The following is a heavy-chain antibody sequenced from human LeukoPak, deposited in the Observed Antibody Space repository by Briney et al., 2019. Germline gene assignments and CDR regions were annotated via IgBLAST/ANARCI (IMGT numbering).Heavy chain of an antibody. Sequence: GGSLRLSCAASGFTFSSYEMNWVRQAPGKGLEWVSYISSSGGTIYYADSVKGRFTISRDNAKNSLYLQMNSLRAEDTVVYYCARAGLGYCSSTSCYTAGYYYYGMDVWGKGTTVTVSS. V-gene: IGHV3-48*03. D-gene: IGHD2-2*02. CDR1: GFTFSSYE. CDR2: ISSSGGTI. CDR3: ARAGLGYCSSTSCYTAGYYYYGMDV. J-gene: IGHJ6*04.